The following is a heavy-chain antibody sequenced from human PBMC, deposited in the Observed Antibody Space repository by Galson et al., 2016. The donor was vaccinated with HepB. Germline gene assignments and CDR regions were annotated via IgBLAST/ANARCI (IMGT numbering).Heavy chain of an antibody. CDR3: ARGIGERTSIRPFGFDY. D-gene: IGHD2-2*01. CDR1: GFTFNSYA. CDR2: ISGDGRTT. Sequence: SLRLSCAASGFTFNSYAMSWVRQAPGKGLEWVSTISGDGRTTNYADSVKGRFTISRDNYKNTLYLQMNTLRAEETAVHFCARGIGERTSIRPFGFDYWGQGTLVTVSS. V-gene: IGHV3-23*01. J-gene: IGHJ4*02.